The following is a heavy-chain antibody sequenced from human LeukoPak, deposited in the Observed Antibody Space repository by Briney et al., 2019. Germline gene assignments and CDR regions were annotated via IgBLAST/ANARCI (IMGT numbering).Heavy chain of an antibody. CDR2: ISPDGSDT. V-gene: IGHV5-51*01. J-gene: IGHJ6*02. CDR1: GYSFTNYW. D-gene: IGHD6-19*01. Sequence: GESLKISCKGSGYSFTNYWIGWVRQMPGKGLEWMGIISPDGSDTRSSPSFQGQVTISADKSITTAHLQWSSLQASDTATYYCARRIAVAGTGYYGLDVWGQGTTVTVSS. CDR3: ARRIAVAGTGYYGLDV.